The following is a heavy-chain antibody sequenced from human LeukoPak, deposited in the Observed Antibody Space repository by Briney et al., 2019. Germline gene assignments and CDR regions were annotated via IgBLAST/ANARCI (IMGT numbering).Heavy chain of an antibody. CDR1: GGSTSTYY. D-gene: IGHD6-13*01. Sequence: PSETLSLTCTVSGGSTSTYYWGWIRQPPGKGLEWIGYIYNSGSTNYNPSLHSRVTISVDTSKNQFSLRLTSVTAADTAVYYCAKAVAAAGRFGFDPWGQGTLVTVSS. J-gene: IGHJ5*02. CDR3: AKAVAAAGRFGFDP. V-gene: IGHV4-59*01. CDR2: IYNSGST.